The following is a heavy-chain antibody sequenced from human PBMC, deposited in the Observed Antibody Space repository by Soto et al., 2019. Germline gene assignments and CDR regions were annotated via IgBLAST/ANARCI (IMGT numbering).Heavy chain of an antibody. CDR3: GRDPMDSTPIGL. J-gene: IGHJ4*02. CDR1: GFTFSSYW. Sequence: EVQLVESGGGLVQPGGSLRLSCVTSGFTFSSYWMHWVRQDPGKGLVWVACLSGDGTDTRYADSVKGRFSICRDNAKDTLYLQMNSLKDEVTAVYCGGRDPMDSTPIGLWCQGALVTVYS. CDR2: LSGDGTDT. D-gene: IGHD2-15*01. V-gene: IGHV3-74*01.